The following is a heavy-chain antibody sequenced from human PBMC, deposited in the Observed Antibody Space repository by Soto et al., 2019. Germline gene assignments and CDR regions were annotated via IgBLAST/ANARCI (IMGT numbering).Heavy chain of an antibody. CDR2: IYYSGST. CDR3: ARVADCSGGRCYFSVDY. V-gene: IGHV4-30-4*01. Sequence: SETLSLTCTVSGGSISSGDYYWSWIRQPPGKGLEWIGYIYYSGSTYYKPSLKSRVTISVDTSKNQFSLKLSSVTAADTAVYYCARVADCSGGRCYFSVDYWGQGTLVTVSS. D-gene: IGHD2-15*01. CDR1: GGSISSGDYY. J-gene: IGHJ4*02.